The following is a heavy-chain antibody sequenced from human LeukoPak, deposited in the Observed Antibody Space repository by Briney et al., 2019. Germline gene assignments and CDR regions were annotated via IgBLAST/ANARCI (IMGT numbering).Heavy chain of an antibody. CDR3: ARDAIGFGEWYNWFDP. D-gene: IGHD3-10*01. V-gene: IGHV4-61*02. Sequence: SETLSLTCTVSGGPISSGNYYWSWIRQPAGKGLEWIGRIYSSGRTNYNPSLKSRVTISVDTSKNQFSLKLTSVTAADTAVYYCARDAIGFGEWYNWFDPWGQGTLVTVSS. CDR2: IYSSGRT. J-gene: IGHJ5*02. CDR1: GGPISSGNYY.